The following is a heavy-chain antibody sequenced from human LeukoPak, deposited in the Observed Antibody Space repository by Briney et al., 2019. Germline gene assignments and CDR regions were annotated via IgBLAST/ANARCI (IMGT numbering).Heavy chain of an antibody. CDR1: GYTFTSYG. V-gene: IGHV1-18*01. J-gene: IGHJ5*02. CDR2: ISAYNGNT. D-gene: IGHD3-22*01. Sequence: ASVKVSCKASGYTFTSYGISWVRQAPGQGLEWMGWISAYNGNTNYAQKLQGRVTMTTDTSTSTAYMELRSLRSDDTAVYYCARVRFVYYDSSGPLGGWFDPWGQRTLVTVSS. CDR3: ARVRFVYYDSSGPLGGWFDP.